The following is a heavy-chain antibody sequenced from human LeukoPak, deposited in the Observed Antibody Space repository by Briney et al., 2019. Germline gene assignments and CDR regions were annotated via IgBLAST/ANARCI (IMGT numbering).Heavy chain of an antibody. CDR3: ARGRTGDDGYYYYYYYMDV. CDR2: INHSGST. V-gene: IGHV4-34*01. CDR1: GGSFSGYY. J-gene: IGHJ6*03. Sequence: PSETLSLTCAVYGGSFSGYYWSWIRQPPGKGLEWIGEINHSGSTNYNPSLKSRVTISVDTSKNQFSLKLSSVTAADTAVYYCARGRTGDDGYYYYYYYMDVWGKGTTVTVSS. D-gene: IGHD7-27*01.